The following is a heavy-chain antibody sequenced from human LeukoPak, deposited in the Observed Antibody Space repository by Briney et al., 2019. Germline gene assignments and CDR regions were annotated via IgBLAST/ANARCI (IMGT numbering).Heavy chain of an antibody. Sequence: SETLSLTCTVSGGSISSSSYYWGWIRQPPGKGLEWIGSISYSGNTYYNSSLKSRVTISVDTSKNQFSLRLTSVTVADTAVYYCARPGNGFYDSSACYLSWGQGTLVTVSS. J-gene: IGHJ5*02. D-gene: IGHD3-22*01. CDR3: ARPGNGFYDSSACYLS. CDR2: ISYSGNT. CDR1: GGSISSSSYY. V-gene: IGHV4-39*01.